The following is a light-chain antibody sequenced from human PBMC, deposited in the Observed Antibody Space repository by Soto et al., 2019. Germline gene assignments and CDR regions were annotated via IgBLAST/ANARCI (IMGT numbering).Light chain of an antibody. Sequence: DILLTHSPGTLSLSPGERATLSCRASQSVSRSYLAWYQQKPGQAPRILIYGASSRATGIPDRFSGSGSGTDFTLTISRLEPEDVAEYYCQQYGSSSYTFGQGTKLEI. V-gene: IGKV3-20*01. CDR2: GAS. CDR1: QSVSRSY. J-gene: IGKJ2*01. CDR3: QQYGSSSYT.